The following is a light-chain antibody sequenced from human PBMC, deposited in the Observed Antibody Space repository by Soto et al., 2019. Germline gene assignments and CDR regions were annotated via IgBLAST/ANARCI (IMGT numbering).Light chain of an antibody. CDR1: SSDVGAHNF. CDR3: CSFTMTKTYV. Sequence: QSVLTQPASVSGSPGQSIAISCTGSSSDVGAHNFVSWYQQHPGKAPKLIIYDVNNRPSGVSNRFSGSKSGDTASLTISGLQAEDEADYYCCSFTMTKTYVFGTGTKVPVL. J-gene: IGLJ1*01. V-gene: IGLV2-14*01. CDR2: DVN.